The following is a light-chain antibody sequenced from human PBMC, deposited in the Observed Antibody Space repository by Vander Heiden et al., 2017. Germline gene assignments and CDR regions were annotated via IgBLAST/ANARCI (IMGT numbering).Light chain of an antibody. CDR3: SSYTNSTTLV. Sequence: QSALTQPASVSGPPGQSITISCTGTSSDVGGYNYVHWYQQHPGKAPKLMIYDVSNRPSGVSNRFCGSKSGNTTSLTISGFHAEDEADDYCSSYTNSTTLVFGGGTKLTVL. CDR2: DVS. CDR1: SSDVGGYNY. V-gene: IGLV2-14*01. J-gene: IGLJ2*01.